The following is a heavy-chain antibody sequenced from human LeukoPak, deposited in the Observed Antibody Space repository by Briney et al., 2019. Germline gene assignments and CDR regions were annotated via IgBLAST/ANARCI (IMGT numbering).Heavy chain of an antibody. CDR3: ARAGGASYGDCVALDY. J-gene: IGHJ4*02. V-gene: IGHV4-30-2*01. Sequence: SETLSLTCAVSGGSISSGGYSWSWIRQPPGKGLEWIGYIYHSGSTYYNPSLKSRVTISVDRSKNQFSLKLTSVTAADTAVYYCARAGGASYGDCVALDYWGQGTLVTVSS. CDR2: IYHSGST. CDR1: GGSISSGGYS. D-gene: IGHD4-17*01.